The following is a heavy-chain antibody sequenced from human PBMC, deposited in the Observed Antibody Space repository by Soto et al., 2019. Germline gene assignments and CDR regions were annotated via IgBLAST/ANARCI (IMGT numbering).Heavy chain of an antibody. CDR1: GFTFSSYA. CDR2: ISGSGGST. CDR3: AKPQGYYYYYGMDV. J-gene: IGHJ6*02. V-gene: IGHV3-23*01. Sequence: GGSLRLSCAASGFTFSSYAMSWVRRAPGKGLEWVSAISGSGGSTYYADSVKGRFTISRDNSKNTLYLQMNSLRAEHTAVYYCAKPQGYYYYYGMDVWGQGTTVTVSS.